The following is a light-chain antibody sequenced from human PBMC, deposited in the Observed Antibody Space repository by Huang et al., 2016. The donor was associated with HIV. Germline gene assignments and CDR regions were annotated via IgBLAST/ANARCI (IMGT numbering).Light chain of an antibody. Sequence: ENLMTQSPSTLSGSPGESATLSCRASQSVFKNLAWYQQQPGQAPKLLIYGSSTRAAGIPARFSGSGSGTDFTLTISSLQSEDFAVYYCQQYNTSPRTFGQGTKVEV. V-gene: IGKV3-15*01. CDR3: QQYNTSPRT. CDR2: GSS. J-gene: IGKJ1*01. CDR1: QSVFKN.